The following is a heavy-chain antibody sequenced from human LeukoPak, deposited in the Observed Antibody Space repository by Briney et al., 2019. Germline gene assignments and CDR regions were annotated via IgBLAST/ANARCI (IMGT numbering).Heavy chain of an antibody. J-gene: IGHJ5*02. D-gene: IGHD3-10*01. V-gene: IGHV3-48*03. CDR1: GFTFSSYE. Sequence: GGSLRLSCAASGFTFSSYEMNWVRQAPGKGLEWVSYISSSGSTIYYADSVKGRFTISRDNAKNSLYLQMNSLRAEDTAVYYCARLNYYGSGSYLPWGQGTLVTVSS. CDR3: ARLNYYGSGSYLP. CDR2: ISSSGSTI.